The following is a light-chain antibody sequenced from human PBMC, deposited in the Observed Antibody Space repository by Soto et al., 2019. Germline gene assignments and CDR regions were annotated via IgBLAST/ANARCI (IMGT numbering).Light chain of an antibody. V-gene: IGLV8-61*01. Sequence: QTVVTQEPSFSVSPGGTVTLTCGLSSGSVSTSYYPSWYQQTPGQAPRTLIYNTNTRSSGVPDRFSGSILGNKAALTITGARADDESDYYCVLYMGSGIWVFGGGTQLTVL. CDR2: NTN. CDR3: VLYMGSGIWV. CDR1: SGSVSTSYY. J-gene: IGLJ3*02.